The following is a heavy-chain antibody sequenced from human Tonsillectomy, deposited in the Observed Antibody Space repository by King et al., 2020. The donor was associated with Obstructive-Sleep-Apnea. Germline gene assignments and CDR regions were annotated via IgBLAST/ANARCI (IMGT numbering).Heavy chain of an antibody. Sequence: QLVQSGAEVKKPGASVKVSCKASGYTFTSYGISWVRQAPGQGLEWMGWISAYNGNTNYAQKVQGRVTMTTDTSTSTAYMELRSLRSDDTAGYYCARPRGYGSGAYYYYGMDVWGQGTTVTVSS. V-gene: IGHV1-18*01. J-gene: IGHJ6*02. D-gene: IGHD3-10*01. CDR2: ISAYNGNT. CDR3: ARPRGYGSGAYYYYGMDV. CDR1: GYTFTSYG.